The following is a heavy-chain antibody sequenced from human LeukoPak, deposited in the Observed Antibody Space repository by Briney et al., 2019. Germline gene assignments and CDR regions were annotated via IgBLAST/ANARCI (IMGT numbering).Heavy chain of an antibody. Sequence: GGSLRLSSAASGFTFSSYSMNWVRQAPGKGLEWVSSISSSSSYMYYADSVKGRFTIPRDNAKNSLYLQMNSLRAEDTTVYYCARDFYSGYEFFDFWGQGTLVTVSS. J-gene: IGHJ4*02. CDR2: ISSSSSYM. CDR1: GFTFSSYS. V-gene: IGHV3-21*01. D-gene: IGHD5-12*01. CDR3: ARDFYSGYEFFDF.